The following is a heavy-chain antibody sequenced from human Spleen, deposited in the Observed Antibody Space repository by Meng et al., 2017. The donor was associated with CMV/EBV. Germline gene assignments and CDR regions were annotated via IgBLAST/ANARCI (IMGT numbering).Heavy chain of an antibody. CDR3: ARDVDTASFDY. V-gene: IGHV4-39*07. CDR1: GGFIGSSNYY. D-gene: IGHD5-18*01. CDR2: IHHSGST. Sequence: SETLSLTCTVSGGFIGSSNYYWGWIRQPPGKGLEWIVNIHHSGSTYYNPSLRSRVTISVDTSKNQFSLKLSSVTAADTAVYYCARDVDTASFDYWGQGTLVTVSS. J-gene: IGHJ4*02.